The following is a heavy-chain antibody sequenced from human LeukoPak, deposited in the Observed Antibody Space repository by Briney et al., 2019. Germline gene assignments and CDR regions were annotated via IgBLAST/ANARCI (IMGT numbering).Heavy chain of an antibody. CDR2: FDPEDGET. Sequence: ASVKVSCKVSGYTLTELSMHWVRQAPGKGLEWMEGFDPEDGETIYAQKFQGRVTMTEDTSTDTAYMELSSLRSEDTAVYYCATGSDVYYDILTGYRDAFDIWGQGTMVTVSS. V-gene: IGHV1-24*01. CDR3: ATGSDVYYDILTGYRDAFDI. CDR1: GYTLTELS. J-gene: IGHJ3*02. D-gene: IGHD3-9*01.